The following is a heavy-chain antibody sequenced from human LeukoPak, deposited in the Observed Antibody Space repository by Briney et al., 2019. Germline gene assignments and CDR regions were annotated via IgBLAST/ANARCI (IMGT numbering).Heavy chain of an antibody. V-gene: IGHV4-59*01. CDR1: GGSISSYY. CDR2: IYYSGST. J-gene: IGHJ4*02. CDR3: ARGLPRSGSYFPFDY. D-gene: IGHD1-26*01. Sequence: SETLSLTCTVSGGSISSYYWSWIRQPPGKGLEWIGYIYYSGSTNYNPSLKSRVTISVDTSKNQFSLKLSSVTAADTAVYYCARGLPRSGSYFPFDYWGQGTLVTVSS.